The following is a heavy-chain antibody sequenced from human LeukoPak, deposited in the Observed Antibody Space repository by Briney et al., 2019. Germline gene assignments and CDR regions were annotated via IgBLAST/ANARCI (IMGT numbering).Heavy chain of an antibody. J-gene: IGHJ4*02. V-gene: IGHV1-2*02. Sequence: ASVKVSCKASGYTFTGYHMHWVRQAPGQGLECMGWINPNSGVTNYAQKFQGRVTMTRDTSISTAYMELTSLRSDDTAVYYCARGRLVGASRGSLFDYWGQGNLVTVSS. CDR1: GYTFTGYH. CDR2: INPNSGVT. CDR3: ARGRLVGASRGSLFDY. D-gene: IGHD1-26*01.